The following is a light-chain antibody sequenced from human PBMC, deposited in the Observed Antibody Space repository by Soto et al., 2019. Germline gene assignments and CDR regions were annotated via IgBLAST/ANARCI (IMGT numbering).Light chain of an antibody. V-gene: IGKV3D-15*01. J-gene: IGKJ1*01. Sequence: IVLTQSPGTLSSSPGERATLSCRASQSVSTSNLAWYQQRPGQAPRLLIYGASRRATGIPARFSGSGSGTEFTLTISSLQSEDFAVYYCQQYNNWPRTFGQGTKVDIK. CDR1: QSVSTSN. CDR2: GAS. CDR3: QQYNNWPRT.